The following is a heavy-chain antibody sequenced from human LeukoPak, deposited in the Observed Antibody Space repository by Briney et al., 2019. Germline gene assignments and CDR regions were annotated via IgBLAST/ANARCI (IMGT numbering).Heavy chain of an antibody. J-gene: IGHJ5*02. CDR2: IIPIFGTA. V-gene: IGHV1-69*05. CDR1: GGTFSSYA. CDR3: ASIVGATKNWFDP. Sequence: ASVKVSCKASGGTFSSYAISWVRQAPGQGLEWTGRIIPIFGTANYAQKFQGRVTITTDESTSTAYMELSSLRSEDTAVYYCASIVGATKNWFDPWGQGTLVTVSS. D-gene: IGHD1-26*01.